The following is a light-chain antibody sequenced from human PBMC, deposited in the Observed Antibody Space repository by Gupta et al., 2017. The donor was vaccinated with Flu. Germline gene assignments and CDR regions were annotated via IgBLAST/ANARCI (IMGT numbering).Light chain of an antibody. CDR1: PSVSSN. Sequence: IVITPSPATLSVSPGERATLACRASPSVSSNLAWYQQKPGQAPRLLIYGASTRATGIPARFSGSGSGTEFTLTISSLQSEAFAVYYCQHYNNWPPWTFGQGTKVEIK. CDR2: GAS. V-gene: IGKV3-15*01. J-gene: IGKJ1*01. CDR3: QHYNNWPPWT.